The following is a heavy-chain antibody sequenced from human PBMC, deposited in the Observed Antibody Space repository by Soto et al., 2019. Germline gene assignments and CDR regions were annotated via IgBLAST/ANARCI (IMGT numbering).Heavy chain of an antibody. J-gene: IGHJ6*02. D-gene: IGHD3-10*01. CDR3: ARWSGVGVAGMDV. CDR1: GDSINSGDYY. CDR2: SFYSGIT. Sequence: QVQLQESGPRLVKPLQTLSLTCTVSGDSINSGDYYWSWIRQPPGRGLEWVGYSFYSGITDYNPSLKIRMTISMDASKTQFSLRLNSVTAADTAVYFCARWSGVGVAGMDVWGQGTTVSVSS. V-gene: IGHV4-30-4*01.